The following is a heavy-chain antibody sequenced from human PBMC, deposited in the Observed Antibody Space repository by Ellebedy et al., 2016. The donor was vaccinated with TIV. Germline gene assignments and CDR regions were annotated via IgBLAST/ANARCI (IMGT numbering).Heavy chain of an antibody. CDR2: IRWDDDK. CDR1: VFSLSPSGMC. V-gene: IGHV2-70*01. J-gene: IGHJ4*02. D-gene: IGHD4-17*01. CDR3: ARMSYGDFGGDLGY. Sequence: SGPTLVXPTHTLTLTCPFSVFSLSPSGMCVTWIRQPPGKALEWLALIRWDDDKYYNTSLKARLTISKDTSNNQVVLSMTNLDPVDTATYDCARMSYGDFGGDLGYWGQGTLVTVSS.